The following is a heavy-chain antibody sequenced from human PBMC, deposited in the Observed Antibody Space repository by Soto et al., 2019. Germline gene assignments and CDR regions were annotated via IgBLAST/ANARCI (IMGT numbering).Heavy chain of an antibody. CDR1: EFPFSTYS. V-gene: IGHV3-7*01. J-gene: IGHJ4*02. Sequence: GGSLSLSCAASEFPFSTYSLSWVRQAPGRGLEWVASIKQDGGEKYYMDSVKGRFTISKDNAKNSLYLQLNSLRAGDTAVYYCARDSHAHFDYWGQGTLVTVSS. CDR3: ARDSHAHFDY. CDR2: IKQDGGEK.